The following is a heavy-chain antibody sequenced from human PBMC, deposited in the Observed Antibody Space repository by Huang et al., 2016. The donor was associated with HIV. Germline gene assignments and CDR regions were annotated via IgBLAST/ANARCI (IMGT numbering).Heavy chain of an antibody. CDR2: ITASSSFK. V-gene: IGHV3-21*01. CDR3: VRENYGSGSTLHWFDP. J-gene: IGHJ5*02. CDR1: GFSFDSFA. Sequence: DVQLVESGGGLVKPGGSLRLSCAASGFSFDSFAMHWVRQAPGKGRGWVASITASSSFKDYAGSLTGRFTVSRDNAKNSLYLQMNSLRPEDTAVYYCVRENYGSGSTLHWFDPWGQGTLVTVSS. D-gene: IGHD3-10*01.